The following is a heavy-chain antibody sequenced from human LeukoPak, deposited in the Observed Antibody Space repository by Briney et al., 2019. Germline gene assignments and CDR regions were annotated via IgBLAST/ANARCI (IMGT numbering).Heavy chain of an antibody. CDR3: ARGPTDHDCSSTSCYGVYAFDI. V-gene: IGHV3-30-3*01. D-gene: IGHD2-2*01. CDR2: ISYDGSNK. CDR1: GFTFSSYA. Sequence: PGGSLRLSCAASGFTFSSYAMHWVRQAPGKGLEWVAVISYDGSNKYYADSVKGRFTISRDNSKNTLYLQMNSLRAEDTAVYYCARGPTDHDCSSTSCYGVYAFDIWGQGTMVTVSS. J-gene: IGHJ3*02.